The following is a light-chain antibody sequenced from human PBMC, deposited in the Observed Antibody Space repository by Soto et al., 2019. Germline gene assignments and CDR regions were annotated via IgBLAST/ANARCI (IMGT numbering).Light chain of an antibody. CDR3: KQYGSSPRT. CDR2: GAY. CDR1: QSVGGSY. J-gene: IGKJ1*01. V-gene: IGKV3-20*01. Sequence: ENVLTQSPGPPSLSPGERATLSRRASQSVGGSYLAWYQQKPGQAHRLLIYGAYIRATGIQDRFSGSGSGTDFTLTITRLEPEDFAVYYCKQYGSSPRTFGQGTKVDI.